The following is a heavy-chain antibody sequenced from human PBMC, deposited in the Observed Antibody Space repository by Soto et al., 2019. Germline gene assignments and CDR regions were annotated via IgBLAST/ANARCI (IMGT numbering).Heavy chain of an antibody. CDR3: ARHTEIEDYGAAFDI. J-gene: IGHJ3*02. D-gene: IGHD3-10*01. CDR1: GGSISSSSYY. Sequence: SETLSLTCTVSGGSISSSSYYWGWIRQPPGKGLEWIGSIYYSGSTYYNPSLKSRVTISVDTSKNQFSLKLSSVTAADTAVYYCARHTEIEDYGAAFDIWGQGTMVTVSS. V-gene: IGHV4-39*01. CDR2: IYYSGST.